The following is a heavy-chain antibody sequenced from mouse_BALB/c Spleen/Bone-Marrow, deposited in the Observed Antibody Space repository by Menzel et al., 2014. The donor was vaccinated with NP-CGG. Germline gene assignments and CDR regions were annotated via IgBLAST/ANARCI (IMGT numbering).Heavy chain of an antibody. CDR2: IDTSDSYT. V-gene: IGHV1-69*01. J-gene: IGHJ4*01. CDR3: ARGGHDFSLDY. CDR1: GYTFTDNW. Sequence: QVQLQQSGAELGMPGASVKMSCKASGYTFTDNWIYWVKQRPGQGLEWIGAIDTSDSYTNYNPKFMGKDSLTVDASSSTAYMQVSSLTTDDSAVYYCARGGHDFSLDYWGQGTSVTVSS. D-gene: IGHD2-4*01.